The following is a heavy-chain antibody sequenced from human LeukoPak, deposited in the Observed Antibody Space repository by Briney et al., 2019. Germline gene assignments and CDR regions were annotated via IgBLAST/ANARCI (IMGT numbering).Heavy chain of an antibody. CDR2: IATAGDT. D-gene: IGHD5-18*01. CDR1: GFTFSSYD. V-gene: IGHV3-13*04. CDR3: ARAVYGYFDS. Sequence: GGSLRLSCAASGFTFSSYDFHWVRQATGKGLEWVSAIATAGDTYYPGSVKGRFTISRDNAKNSQYLQMSSLRAEDTAVYYCARAVYGYFDSWGQGTLLTVSS. J-gene: IGHJ4*02.